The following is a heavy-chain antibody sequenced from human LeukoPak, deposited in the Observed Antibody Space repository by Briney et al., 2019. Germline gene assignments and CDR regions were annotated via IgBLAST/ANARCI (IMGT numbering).Heavy chain of an antibody. CDR3: ARYNYDFWSGYSKWFDP. Sequence: SETLSLTCTVSGGSISSYYWSCIRQPPGKGLEWIGYIYYSGSTNYNPSLKSRVTISVDTSKNQFSLKLSSVTAADTAVYYCARYNYDFWSGYSKWFDPWGQGTLVTVSS. J-gene: IGHJ5*02. D-gene: IGHD3-3*01. CDR1: GGSISSYY. V-gene: IGHV4-59*01. CDR2: IYYSGST.